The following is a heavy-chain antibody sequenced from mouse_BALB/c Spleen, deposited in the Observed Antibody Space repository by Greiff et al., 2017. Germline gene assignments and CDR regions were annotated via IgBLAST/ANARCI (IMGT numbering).Heavy chain of an antibody. V-gene: IGHV1-9*01. CDR3: ASGSRLTVRGYFDV. Sequence: QVQLQQSGAELMKPGASVKISCKATGYTFSSYWIEWVKQRPGHGLEWIGEILPGSGSTNYNEKFKGKATFTADTSSNTAYMQLSSLTSEDSAVYYCASGSRLTVRGYFDVWGAGTTVTVSS. CDR2: ILPGSGST. D-gene: IGHD4-1*01. J-gene: IGHJ1*01. CDR1: GYTFSSYW.